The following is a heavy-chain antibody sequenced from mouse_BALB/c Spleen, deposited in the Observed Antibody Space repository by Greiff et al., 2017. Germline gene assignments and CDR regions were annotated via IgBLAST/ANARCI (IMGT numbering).Heavy chain of an antibody. CDR1: GYSFTGYN. D-gene: IGHD2-14*01. CDR3: AKGGNRYDDYAMDY. Sequence: EVKLMESGPELEKPGASVKISCKASGYSFTGYNMNWVKQSNGKSLEWIGNIDPYYGGTSYNQKFKGKATLTVDKSSSTAYMQLKSLTSEDSAVYYCAKGGNRYDDYAMDYWGQGTSVTVSS. J-gene: IGHJ4*01. V-gene: IGHV1-39*01. CDR2: IDPYYGGT.